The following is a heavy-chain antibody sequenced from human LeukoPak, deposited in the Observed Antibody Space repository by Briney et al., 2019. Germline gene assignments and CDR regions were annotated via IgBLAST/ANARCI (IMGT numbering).Heavy chain of an antibody. V-gene: IGHV4-61*02. CDR1: GGSISRGSYY. CDR3: ARAVDIVVVPAARGKVAFDI. Sequence: SQTLSLTCTVSGGSISRGSYYWSWIRQPAGKGLEWIGRIYTSGSTNYNPSLKSRVTISVDTSKNQFSLKLSSVTAADTAVYYCARAVDIVVVPAARGKVAFDIWGQGTMVTVSS. CDR2: IYTSGST. D-gene: IGHD2-2*03. J-gene: IGHJ3*02.